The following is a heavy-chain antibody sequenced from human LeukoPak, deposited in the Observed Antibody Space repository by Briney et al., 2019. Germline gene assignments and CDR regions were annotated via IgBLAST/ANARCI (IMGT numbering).Heavy chain of an antibody. CDR2: IYWDDDK. Sequence: SGPTLVKPTQTLTLTCTFSGFSLSTSGVGVGWIRQPPGKALEWLALIYWDDDKRYSPSLKSRLTITKDTSKNQVVLTMTNMDPVDTATYYSAHSPLHGSGAQFDYWGQGTLVTVSS. D-gene: IGHD3-10*01. CDR1: GFSLSTSGVG. V-gene: IGHV2-5*02. J-gene: IGHJ4*02. CDR3: AHSPLHGSGAQFDY.